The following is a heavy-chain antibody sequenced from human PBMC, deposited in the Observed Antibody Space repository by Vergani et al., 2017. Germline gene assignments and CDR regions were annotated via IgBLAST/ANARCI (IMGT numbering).Heavy chain of an antibody. D-gene: IGHD6-6*01. V-gene: IGHV4-39*01. J-gene: IGHJ6*03. Sequence: QVQLQESGPGLVKPSETLSLTCTVSNDSVSNTFYYWGWIRQTPGKGLEWIGSIYYSGSTYYNPSLESRVTMSVDTSKSQFSLKLSSVTAADTAVYYCASLRSLAARPKYDYYYMDVWGKGTTVTVSS. CDR1: NDSVSNTFYY. CDR3: ASLRSLAARPKYDYYYMDV. CDR2: IYYSGST.